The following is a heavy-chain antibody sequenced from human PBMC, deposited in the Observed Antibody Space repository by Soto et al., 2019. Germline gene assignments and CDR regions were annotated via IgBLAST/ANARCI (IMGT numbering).Heavy chain of an antibody. CDR1: GFTFSNYA. CDR2: INGSGGST. CDR3: ASRSSGWYFDY. D-gene: IGHD6-19*01. V-gene: IGHV3-23*01. J-gene: IGHJ4*02. Sequence: PGGSLRLSCAASGFTFSNYAMNWVRQAPGKGLEWVSVINGSGGSTYYADSVKGRFTISRDNSKNTLYLQMNGLRAEDTAVYYCASRSSGWYFDYWGQGTLVTVSS.